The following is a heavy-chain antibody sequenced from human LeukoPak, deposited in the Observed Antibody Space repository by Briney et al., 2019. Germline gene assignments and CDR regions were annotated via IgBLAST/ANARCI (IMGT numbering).Heavy chain of an antibody. CDR2: ISYDGSNK. CDR1: GFTFSSYA. Sequence: GGSLRLSCAASGFTFSSYAMHWVRQAPGKGLEWVAVISYDGSNKYYADSVKGRFTISRDNSKNTLYLQMNSLRAEDTAVYYCAKARSTTMIVVVYYYYYYGMDVWGQGTTVTVSS. D-gene: IGHD3-22*01. J-gene: IGHJ6*02. V-gene: IGHV3-30-3*01. CDR3: AKARSTTMIVVVYYYYYYGMDV.